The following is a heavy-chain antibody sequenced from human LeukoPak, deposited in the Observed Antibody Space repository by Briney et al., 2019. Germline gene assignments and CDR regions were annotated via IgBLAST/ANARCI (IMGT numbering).Heavy chain of an antibody. Sequence: PGGSLRLSCAASGFTFDDYAMHWVRQAPGKGLEWVSGISWNSGSIGYADSVKGRFTISRDNAKNSLYLQMNSLRAEDTALYYCAKEGHDYVGNHYYYYMDVWGKGTTVTVSS. J-gene: IGHJ6*03. V-gene: IGHV3-9*01. CDR1: GFTFDDYA. CDR3: AKEGHDYVGNHYYYYMDV. CDR2: ISWNSGSI. D-gene: IGHD4-23*01.